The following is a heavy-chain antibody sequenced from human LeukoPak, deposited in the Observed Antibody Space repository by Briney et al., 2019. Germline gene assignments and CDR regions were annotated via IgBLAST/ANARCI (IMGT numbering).Heavy chain of an antibody. CDR3: ARVLPVGVGRLYGMDV. J-gene: IGHJ6*02. Sequence: SETLSLTCTVSGGSISSYYWSWIRQPPGKGLEWIWYIYYIGSTNYNPSLKSRVTISVDTSKKQFSLKLSSVTAADPAVYYCARVLPVGVGRLYGMDVWGQGKTVTVSS. D-gene: IGHD1-26*01. CDR1: GGSISSYY. CDR2: IYYIGST. V-gene: IGHV4-59*01.